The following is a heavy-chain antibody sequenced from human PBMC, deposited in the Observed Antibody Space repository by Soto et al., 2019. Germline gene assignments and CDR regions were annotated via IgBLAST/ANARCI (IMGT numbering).Heavy chain of an antibody. CDR3: ARDASSGWYFDNWFDP. V-gene: IGHV4-59*02. CDR2: IYYSGST. Sequence: SETLSLTCTVSGGSVSIYYLSWIRQPPGKGLEWIGYIYYSGSTNYNPSLKSRVTISVDTSKNQFSLKLSSVTAADTAVYYCARDASSGWYFDNWFDPWGQGTLVTVSS. J-gene: IGHJ5*02. D-gene: IGHD6-19*01. CDR1: GGSVSIYY.